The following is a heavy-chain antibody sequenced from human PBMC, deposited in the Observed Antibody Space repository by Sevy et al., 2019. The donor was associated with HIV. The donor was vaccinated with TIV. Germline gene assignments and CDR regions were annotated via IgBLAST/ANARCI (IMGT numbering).Heavy chain of an antibody. V-gene: IGHV1-18*01. CDR1: GYTFTSYG. J-gene: IGHJ4*02. CDR2: ISAYNGNT. CDR3: AREPGSSYGAYLSNFFDY. D-gene: IGHD4-17*01. Sequence: ASVKVSCKASGYTFTSYGISWVRQAPGQGLEWMGWISAYNGNTNYAQKLQGRVTMTTDTSTSTAYMELRSLRSDDTAVYYCAREPGSSYGAYLSNFFDYWGQGTLVTVSS.